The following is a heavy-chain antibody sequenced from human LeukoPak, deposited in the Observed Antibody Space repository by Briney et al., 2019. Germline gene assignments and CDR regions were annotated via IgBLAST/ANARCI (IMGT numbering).Heavy chain of an antibody. Sequence: SETLSLTCRVSGGSISSYHWSWIRQAAGKGLEWIGRIYATGITNYNPSLKSRVAMSVDTPKNQFSLRMRSVTAADTAVYYCARDPGYSSGWNWFDPWGQGTLVTVSS. CDR2: IYATGIT. V-gene: IGHV4-4*07. J-gene: IGHJ5*02. CDR1: GGSISSYH. CDR3: ARDPGYSSGWNWFDP. D-gene: IGHD6-19*01.